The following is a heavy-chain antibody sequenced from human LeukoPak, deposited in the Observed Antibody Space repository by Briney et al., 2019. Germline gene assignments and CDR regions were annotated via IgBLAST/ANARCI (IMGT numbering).Heavy chain of an antibody. J-gene: IGHJ4*02. CDR2: INHSGST. D-gene: IGHD6-19*01. CDR3: AREDQAVAGTLDY. CDR1: GGSISSYY. V-gene: IGHV4-34*01. Sequence: SETLSLTCTVSGGSISSYYWSWIRQPPGKGLEWIGEINHSGSTNYNPSLKSRVTISVDTSKNQFSLKLSSVTAADTAVYYCAREDQAVAGTLDYWGQGTLVTVSS.